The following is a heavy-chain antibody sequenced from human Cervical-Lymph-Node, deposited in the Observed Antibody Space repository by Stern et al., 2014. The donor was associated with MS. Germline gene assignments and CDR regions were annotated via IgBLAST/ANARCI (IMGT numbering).Heavy chain of an antibody. CDR1: GDSISSYH. D-gene: IGHD3-22*01. V-gene: IGHV4-59*01. CDR3: VRLGKGYYHDGTDHHEAFDI. J-gene: IGHJ3*02. CDR2: MSDIGNP. Sequence: QVQLQESGPGLVQPSETLSLTCSVSGDSISSYHWSWIRQPPGKGLEWIGYMSDIGNPNYKSSLKSRVTMSVDTSKNQLSLSLSSVIAADTAVYYCVRLGKGYYHDGTDHHEAFDIWGQGTTVTVSS.